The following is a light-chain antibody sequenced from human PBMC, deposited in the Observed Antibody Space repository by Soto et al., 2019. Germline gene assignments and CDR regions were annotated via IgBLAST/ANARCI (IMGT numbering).Light chain of an antibody. CDR1: SGHSSYA. Sequence: QPVLTQSPSASASLGASVKLTCTLSSGHSSYAIAWHQQQPEKGPRYLMKLNSDGSHSKGDGIPDRFSGSSSGAERYLTISSLQSKDEADYYCQTWGSGTVVFGGGTKLTV. V-gene: IGLV4-69*01. J-gene: IGLJ2*01. CDR3: QTWGSGTVV. CDR2: LNSDGSH.